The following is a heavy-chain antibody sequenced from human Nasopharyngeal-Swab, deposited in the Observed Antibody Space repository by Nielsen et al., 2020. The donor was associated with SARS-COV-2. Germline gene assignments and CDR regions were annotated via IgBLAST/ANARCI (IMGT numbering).Heavy chain of an antibody. D-gene: IGHD3-3*01. Sequence: SETLSLTCTVFGGSISSSSYYWGWIRQPPGKGLEWIGAIYYSGGTNYNPSLKSRVTISVDTSKNQFSLKLRSVTAADTAVYYCARFYDFWSGYHVDPWGQGTLVTVSS. CDR2: IYYSGGT. V-gene: IGHV4-39*07. J-gene: IGHJ5*02. CDR1: GGSISSSSYY. CDR3: ARFYDFWSGYHVDP.